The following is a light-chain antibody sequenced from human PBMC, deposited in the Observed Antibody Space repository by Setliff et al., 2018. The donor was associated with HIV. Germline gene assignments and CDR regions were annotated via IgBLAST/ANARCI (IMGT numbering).Light chain of an antibody. Sequence: QSALTQPPSVSGSPGQSVAISCTGTSSDVGNYNRVSWYQQPPGTAPKLIIYEVNNRPSGVPDRFSGSKSGNTASLTITGLQAEDEADYYCSSYTRSDTWVFGGGTKVTVL. CDR1: SSDVGNYNR. V-gene: IGLV2-18*02. J-gene: IGLJ3*02. CDR3: SSYTRSDTWV. CDR2: EVN.